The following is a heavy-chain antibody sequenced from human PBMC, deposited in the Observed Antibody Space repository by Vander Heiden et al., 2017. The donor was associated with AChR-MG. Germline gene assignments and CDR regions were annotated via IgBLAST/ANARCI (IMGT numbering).Heavy chain of an antibody. D-gene: IGHD2-15*01. Sequence: EVQLVESGGGLVQPGRSLRLSCAASGFTFHYYAMHWVRQAPGKGLEWVSRISWNSGNIDYADSVKGRFTISRDNAKNSLYLQMNSLRAEDTALYYCAKGPSGCSGGSCPGLFDYWGQGTLVTVSS. CDR2: ISWNSGNI. J-gene: IGHJ4*02. V-gene: IGHV3-9*01. CDR1: GFTFHYYA. CDR3: AKGPSGCSGGSCPGLFDY.